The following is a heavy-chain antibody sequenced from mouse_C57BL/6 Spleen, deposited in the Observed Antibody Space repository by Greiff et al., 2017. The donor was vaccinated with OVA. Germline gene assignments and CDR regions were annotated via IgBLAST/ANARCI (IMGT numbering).Heavy chain of an antibody. CDR2: ISSGGSYT. J-gene: IGHJ2*01. D-gene: IGHD1-1*01. V-gene: IGHV5-6*01. Sequence: EVQLVESGGDLVKPGGSLKLSCAASGFTFSSYGMSWVRQTPDKRLEWVATISSGGSYTYYPDSVKGRFTISRDNAKNTLYLQMSSLKSEDTAMYYCARQGAIYYYGSSYPFDYWGQGTTLTVSS. CDR1: GFTFSSYG. CDR3: ARQGAIYYYGSSYPFDY.